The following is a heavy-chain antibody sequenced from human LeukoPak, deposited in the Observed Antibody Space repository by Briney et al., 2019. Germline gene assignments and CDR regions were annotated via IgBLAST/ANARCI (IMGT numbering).Heavy chain of an antibody. CDR3: ASKPGYSSSWYEFAN. Sequence: ASVKVSCKASGYTFTSYYMHWVRQAPGQGLEWMGIINPSGGSTSYAQKFQGRVTITADESTSTAYMELSSLRSEDTAVYYCASKPGYSSSWYEFANWGQGTLVTVSS. CDR1: GYTFTSYY. V-gene: IGHV1-46*01. D-gene: IGHD6-13*01. CDR2: INPSGGST. J-gene: IGHJ4*02.